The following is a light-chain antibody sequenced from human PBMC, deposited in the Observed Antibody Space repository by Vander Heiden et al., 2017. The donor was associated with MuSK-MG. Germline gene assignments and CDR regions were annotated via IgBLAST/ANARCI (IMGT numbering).Light chain of an antibody. CDR1: HNIGTW. V-gene: IGKV1-5*01. CDR3: QQYNSYPWT. J-gene: IGKJ1*01. Sequence: DIQMTQSPSTLSASAGDRVTITCRASHNIGTWLAWYQHKTGKAPKLLIYDASTLESGVTSRFSGSGSGTEFTVTISSLQPDDLATYYCQQYNSYPWTFGQGTKLEIK. CDR2: DAS.